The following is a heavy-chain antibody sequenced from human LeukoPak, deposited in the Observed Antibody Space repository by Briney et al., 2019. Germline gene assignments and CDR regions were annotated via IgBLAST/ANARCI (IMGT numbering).Heavy chain of an antibody. Sequence: ASVKVSCKASGYTFTSYGISWVRQAPGQGLEWMGWISAYNGNTNYAQKLQGRVTMTTDTSTSTAYMELRSLRSDDTAVYYCATGRSGSYYNDAFDIWGQGTMVTVSS. CDR1: GYTFTSYG. CDR3: ATGRSGSYYNDAFDI. V-gene: IGHV1-18*01. D-gene: IGHD1-26*01. J-gene: IGHJ3*02. CDR2: ISAYNGNT.